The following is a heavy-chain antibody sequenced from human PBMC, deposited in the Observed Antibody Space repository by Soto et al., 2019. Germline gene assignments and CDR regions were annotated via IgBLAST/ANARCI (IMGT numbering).Heavy chain of an antibody. Sequence: VQRLESGGGLVQPGGSLSLSCAASGFTFSSYAMTWVRQAPGKGREWVSVISGSGGTTYYADSGKGRFTISRDNSKNTLYLQMNSLRAEDTAVYYCAKDPHGDYLLNWFDPWGQGTLVTVSS. J-gene: IGHJ5*02. CDR1: GFTFSSYA. D-gene: IGHD4-17*01. V-gene: IGHV3-23*01. CDR3: AKDPHGDYLLNWFDP. CDR2: ISGSGGTT.